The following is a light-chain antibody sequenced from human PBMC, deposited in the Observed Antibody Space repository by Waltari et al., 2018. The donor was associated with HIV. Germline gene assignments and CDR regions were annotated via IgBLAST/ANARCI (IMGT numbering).Light chain of an antibody. V-gene: IGLV1-44*01. J-gene: IGLJ2*01. CDR2: GNN. CDR1: SSNIGSNH. CDR3: APWDDSLNGWI. Sequence: QSVLTQPPSASGTPGQRVTISCSGSSSNIGSNHVNWYQQLQGTAPKLLIYGNNLRPSGVPDRFSGSKSGTSASLAISGLQSEDEAVYYCAPWDDSLNGWIFGGGTKLTVL.